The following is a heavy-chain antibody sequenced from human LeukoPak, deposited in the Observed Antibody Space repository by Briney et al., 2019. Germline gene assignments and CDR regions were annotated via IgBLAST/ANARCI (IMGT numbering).Heavy chain of an antibody. CDR3: TRHGSGSYSFDY. V-gene: IGHV3-73*01. CDR1: GFTFSGPA. CDR2: IRSKANSYAT. Sequence: GGSLRLSCAASGFTFSGPAMHWVRQASGKGLEWVGRIRSKANSYATAYAASVKGRFTISRDDSKNTAYLQMNSLKTEDTAVYYCTRHGSGSYSFDYWGQGTLVTVSS. D-gene: IGHD1-26*01. J-gene: IGHJ4*02.